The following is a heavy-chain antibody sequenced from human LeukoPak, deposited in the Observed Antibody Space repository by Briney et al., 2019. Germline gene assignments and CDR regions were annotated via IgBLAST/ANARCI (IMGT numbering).Heavy chain of an antibody. J-gene: IGHJ6*03. CDR1: GPSISSGSYD. CDR2: IYTSAST. D-gene: IGHD6-19*01. Sequence: KASQTLSLTCTVSGPSISSGSYDWSWIRQPAGKGLEWIGRIYTSASTNYNPSLKSRVTISVDTSKNQFSLKLSSVTAADTAVYYCARDLQSAGPRRAHYYYYMDVWGKGTTVTISS. V-gene: IGHV4-61*02. CDR3: ARDLQSAGPRRAHYYYYMDV.